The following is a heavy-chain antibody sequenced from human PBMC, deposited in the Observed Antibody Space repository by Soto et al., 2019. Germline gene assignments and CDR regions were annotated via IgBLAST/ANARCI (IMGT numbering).Heavy chain of an antibody. Sequence: QLLQSGGGLVQPGGSLTLSCAASGFTFGTTYMSWVRQAPGEGLEWVSTIDVSGRSTYYADSVKGRFTIYRDKSRKTVDLPMNSRRADDSGLYSWVKISGWFNTWGQGALVTVSS. J-gene: IGHJ5*02. D-gene: IGHD3-10*01. CDR1: GFTFGTTY. CDR3: VKISGWFNT. CDR2: IDVSGRST. V-gene: IGHV3-23*05.